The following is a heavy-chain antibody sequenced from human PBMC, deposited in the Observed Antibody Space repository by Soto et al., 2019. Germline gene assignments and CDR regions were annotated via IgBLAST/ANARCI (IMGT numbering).Heavy chain of an antibody. J-gene: IGHJ5*02. CDR3: ARMPTFGSLNRFDP. CDR1: GYTFTGYY. D-gene: IGHD3-16*01. V-gene: IGHV1-2*02. Sequence: ASVKVSCKASGYTFTGYYMHWVRQAPGQGLEWMGWMNPGSGDTGYAQKFQGRVTMTRDISIATAYMELSSLRSDGTAIYYCARMPTFGSLNRFDPWGQGTLVTVSS. CDR2: MNPGSGDT.